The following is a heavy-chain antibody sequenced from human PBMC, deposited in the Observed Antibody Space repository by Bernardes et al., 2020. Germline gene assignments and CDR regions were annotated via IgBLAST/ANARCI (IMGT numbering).Heavy chain of an antibody. J-gene: IGHJ4*01. Sequence: GGSLRLSCAASGFTFSSYWMSWVRQAPGKGLEWVANIKQDGSETYYVNSVKGRFSISRDNAKNSLYLQMNSLRAEDTAVYYCARNCSSTTCPLGLWGQGTLVTVSS. CDR3: ARNCSSTTCPLGL. D-gene: IGHD2-2*01. V-gene: IGHV3-7*01. CDR1: GFTFSSYW. CDR2: IKQDGSET.